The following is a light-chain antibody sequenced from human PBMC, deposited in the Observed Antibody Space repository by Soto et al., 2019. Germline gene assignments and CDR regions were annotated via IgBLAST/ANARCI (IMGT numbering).Light chain of an antibody. CDR3: AAWDDTLNGRV. CDR1: SSNIGNNA. V-gene: IGLV1-36*01. CDR2: FDD. J-gene: IGLJ3*02. Sequence: QSVLTQPPSVSEAPRQRVTISCFGSSSNIGNNAVNWYQQLPGKAPKLLIYFDDLLPSGVSDRFSGSKSGTSASLAISGLQSEDEADYYCAAWDDTLNGRVFGGGTKVTVL.